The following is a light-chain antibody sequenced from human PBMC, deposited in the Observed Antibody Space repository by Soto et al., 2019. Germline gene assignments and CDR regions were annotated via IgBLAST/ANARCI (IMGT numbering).Light chain of an antibody. CDR1: QGISSW. CDR3: LQHNSYPLT. J-gene: IGKJ4*01. Sequence: IHITHSPSSVSSSVGDRVTITCRASQGISSWLAWYQQKPGKAPKLLIYAASSLQSGVPSRFSGSGSGTEFTLTISSLQPDDFATYYCLQHNSYPLTFGGGTKVDIK. V-gene: IGKV1-12*01. CDR2: AAS.